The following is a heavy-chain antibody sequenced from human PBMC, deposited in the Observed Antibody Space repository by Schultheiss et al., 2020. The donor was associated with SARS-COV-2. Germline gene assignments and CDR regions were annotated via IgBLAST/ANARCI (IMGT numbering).Heavy chain of an antibody. J-gene: IGHJ3*02. CDR1: GGSISSGGYY. CDR3: ASTYSSSFLDAFDI. V-gene: IGHV4-31*03. Sequence: SETLSLTCTVSGGSISSGGYYWSWIRQHPGKGLEWIGYIYYSGSTYYNPSLKSRVTISVDTSKNQFSLKLSSVTAADTAVYYCASTYSSSFLDAFDIWGQGTMVTVSS. CDR2: IYYSGST. D-gene: IGHD6-6*01.